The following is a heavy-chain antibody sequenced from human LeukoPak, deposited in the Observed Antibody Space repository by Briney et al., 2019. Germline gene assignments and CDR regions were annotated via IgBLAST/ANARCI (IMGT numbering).Heavy chain of an antibody. V-gene: IGHV3-23*01. D-gene: IGHD3-3*01. CDR3: AKESSYDFWSGYDYYYYMDV. CDR2: ISGSGGYT. J-gene: IGHJ6*03. Sequence: SGGSLRLSCAASGFTFSSYAMSWVRQAPGKGLEWVSGISGSGGYTYYADSVKGRFTISRDSSKNTLYLRMNSLRAEDTAVYYCAKESSYDFWSGYDYYYYMDVWGKGTTVTVSS. CDR1: GFTFSSYA.